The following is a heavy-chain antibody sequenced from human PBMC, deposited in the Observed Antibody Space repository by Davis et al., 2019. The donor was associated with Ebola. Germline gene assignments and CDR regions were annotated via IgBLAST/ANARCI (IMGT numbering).Heavy chain of an antibody. CDR3: WSEGRDY. J-gene: IGHJ4*02. CDR2: ISWNSGSI. D-gene: IGHD1-26*01. Sequence: GGSLRLSCAASGFTFDDYAMHWVRQAPGKGLEWVSGISWNSGSIGYADSVKGRFTISRDNSKNTLYLQMNSLRAEDTAVYYCWSEGRDYWGQGTLVTVSS. V-gene: IGHV3-9*01. CDR1: GFTFDDYA.